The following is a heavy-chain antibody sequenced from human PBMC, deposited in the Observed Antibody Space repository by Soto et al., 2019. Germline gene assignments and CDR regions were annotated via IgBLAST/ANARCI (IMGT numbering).Heavy chain of an antibody. CDR2: IDPSDSYA. CDR3: SRHSPKILGPVIGPVGYYYGMDI. Sequence: GESLEISVTGSGYIFTSYWLSWLRQMPGKVLEVMSRIDPSDSYADYSPCLQGHVTISADKSISTAYLQWSSLKATDTAIYYCSRHSPKILGPVIGPVGYYYGMDIWRQGTTVT. V-gene: IGHV5-10-1*01. CDR1: GYIFTSYW. J-gene: IGHJ6*02. D-gene: IGHD3-3*01.